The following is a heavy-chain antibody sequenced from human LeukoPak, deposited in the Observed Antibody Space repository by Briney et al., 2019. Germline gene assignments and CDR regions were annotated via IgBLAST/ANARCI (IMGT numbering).Heavy chain of an antibody. V-gene: IGHV1-2*02. CDR1: GYTFTGYY. D-gene: IGHD3-10*01. J-gene: IGHJ4*02. CDR2: INPKSAET. Sequence: GASVKVSCKASGYTFTGYYMHWVRQAPGQGLQWMGWINPKSAETGYAQRFQGRVTMTRDTSITTAFMELSRLRSDDTAVYYCARGWFGEFSEMEFWGQGTLLTVSS. CDR3: ARGWFGEFSEMEF.